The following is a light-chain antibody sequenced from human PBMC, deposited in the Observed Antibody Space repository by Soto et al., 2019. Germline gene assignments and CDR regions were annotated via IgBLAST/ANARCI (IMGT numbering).Light chain of an antibody. CDR1: SSDVGGYNY. V-gene: IGLV2-14*01. Sequence: QSALTQPASVSGSPGQSITISCTGTSSDVGGYNYVSWYQQHPGKAPKLMIYEVSNRPSGVSNRFSGSKSGNTASLTISGLQAEDEADYYCSSYTSSSTYVAFGRGTKLTVL. CDR3: SSYTSSSTYVA. CDR2: EVS. J-gene: IGLJ2*01.